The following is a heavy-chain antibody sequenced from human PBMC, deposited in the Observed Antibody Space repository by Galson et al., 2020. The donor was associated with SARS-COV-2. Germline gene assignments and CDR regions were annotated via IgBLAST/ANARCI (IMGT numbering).Heavy chain of an antibody. D-gene: IGHD6-6*01. Sequence: PSETLSLTCTVSGGSISSGGYYWSWIRQHPGKGLEWIGYIYYSGSTYYNPSLKSRVTISVDTSKNQFSLKLSSVTAADTAVYYCAREEVEQLSSDYYYGMDVWGQGTTVTVSS. CDR2: IYYSGST. CDR1: GGSISSGGYY. V-gene: IGHV4-31*03. J-gene: IGHJ6*02. CDR3: AREEVEQLSSDYYYGMDV.